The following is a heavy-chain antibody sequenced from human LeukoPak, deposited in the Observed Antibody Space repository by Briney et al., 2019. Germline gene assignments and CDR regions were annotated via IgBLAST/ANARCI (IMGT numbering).Heavy chain of an antibody. CDR3: AKDPRY. CDR1: GFTLSTYN. J-gene: IGHJ4*02. V-gene: IGHV3-7*05. Sequence: GGSLRLSCAASGFTLSTYNTHWVRQAPGKGLEWVANIKQDGSEKYYVDSVKGRFTISRDNAKNSLYLQMNSLRAEDTAVYYCAKDPRYWGQGTLVTVSS. CDR2: IKQDGSEK.